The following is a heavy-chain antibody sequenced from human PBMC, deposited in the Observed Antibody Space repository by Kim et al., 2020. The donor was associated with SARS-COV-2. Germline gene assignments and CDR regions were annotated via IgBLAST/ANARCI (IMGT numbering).Heavy chain of an antibody. D-gene: IGHD3-10*01. J-gene: IGHJ6*02. CDR1: GYTFTSYG. V-gene: IGHV1-18*01. CDR2: ISAYNGNT. Sequence: ASVKFSCKASGYTFTSYGISWVRQAPGQGLEWMGWISAYNGNTNYAQKLQGRVTMTTDTSTSTAYMELRSLRSDDTAVYYCAREGMVRGVIIRGSDYYGMDVWGQGTTVTVSS. CDR3: AREGMVRGVIIRGSDYYGMDV.